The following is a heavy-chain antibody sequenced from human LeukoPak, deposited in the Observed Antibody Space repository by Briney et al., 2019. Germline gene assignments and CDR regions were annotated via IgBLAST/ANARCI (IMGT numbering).Heavy chain of an antibody. Sequence: QTGGSLRLSCAASGFMFRRYGMHWVRQAPGKGLEWVAVISYDGTNKFYADSVKGRFTISRDNSHNTLYLQMNSLRTEDTAVYYCAGLGRLRFIPDFDCWGQGTLVTVSS. CDR1: GFMFRRYG. V-gene: IGHV3-30*19. J-gene: IGHJ4*02. D-gene: IGHD5-12*01. CDR2: ISYDGTNK. CDR3: AGLGRLRFIPDFDC.